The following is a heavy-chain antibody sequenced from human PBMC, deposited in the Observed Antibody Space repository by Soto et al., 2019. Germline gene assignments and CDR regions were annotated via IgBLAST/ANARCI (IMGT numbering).Heavy chain of an antibody. J-gene: IGHJ4*02. Sequence: ASVKVSCKASGYTFTSYAIHWVRQAPGQRLEWMGWINAGNGDTKYSQKFQGRVTITRDTSASTAYMELSSLRSEDTAVYYCARVGDGSSGPFDYWGQGTLVTVSS. D-gene: IGHD6-19*01. CDR1: GYTFTSYA. V-gene: IGHV1-3*01. CDR2: INAGNGDT. CDR3: ARVGDGSSGPFDY.